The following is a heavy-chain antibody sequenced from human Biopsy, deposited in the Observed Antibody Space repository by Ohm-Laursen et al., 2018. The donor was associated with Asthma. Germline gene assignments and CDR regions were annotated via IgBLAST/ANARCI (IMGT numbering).Heavy chain of an antibody. CDR2: ISYDGNHK. CDR1: GFMFRSFG. CDR3: AKRRGYSGHDNDY. D-gene: IGHD5-12*01. J-gene: IGHJ4*02. V-gene: IGHV3-30*18. Sequence: RSLRLSCTAPGFMFRSFGMHWVRQAPGKGLEWVAVISYDGNHKFYEDSVKGRFTISRDNSKNTLYLQMNSLRTEDTAVYYCAKRRGYSGHDNDYWGQGILVIVSS.